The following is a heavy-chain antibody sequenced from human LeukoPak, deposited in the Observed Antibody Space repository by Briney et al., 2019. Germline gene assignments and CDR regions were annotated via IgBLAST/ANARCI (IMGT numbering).Heavy chain of an antibody. CDR3: TTYYYDFWSGYHSDY. Sequence: GGSLRLSCVASGFTVSDHYIDWVRQAPGKGLEWVGRNRDKSKSYTTDYAASVRGRFTISRDDSKNTLYLQMNSLKTEDTAVYYCTTYYYDFWSGYHSDYWGQGTLVTVSS. V-gene: IGHV3-72*01. D-gene: IGHD3-3*01. J-gene: IGHJ4*02. CDR1: GFTVSDHY. CDR2: NRDKSKSYTT.